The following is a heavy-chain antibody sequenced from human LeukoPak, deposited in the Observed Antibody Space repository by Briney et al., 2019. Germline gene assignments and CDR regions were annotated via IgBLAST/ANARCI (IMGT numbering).Heavy chain of an antibody. V-gene: IGHV5-51*01. J-gene: IGHJ4*02. CDR1: GYSFTSYW. D-gene: IGHD3-22*01. Sequence: GESLKISCKGSGYSFTSYWIGWVRQMPGKGLEWMGIIYPGDSDTRYSPSFQGQVTISADKSISTAYLQWSSLKASDTAIYYCARHEYYYDSSGYYAFDYWGQGTLVTVSS. CDR2: IYPGDSDT. CDR3: ARHEYYYDSSGYYAFDY.